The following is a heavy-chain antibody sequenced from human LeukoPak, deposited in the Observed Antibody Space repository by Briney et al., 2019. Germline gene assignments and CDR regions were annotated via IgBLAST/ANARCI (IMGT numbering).Heavy chain of an antibody. CDR2: ISSSSSYI. J-gene: IGHJ3*02. V-gene: IGHV3-21*04. CDR3: AKSNESFYI. Sequence: GGSLRLSCAASGFTFSSYSMNWVRQAPGKGLEWVSSISSSSSYIYYADSVKGRFTISRDNSKNTLFLQMNSLRAEDTAGYYCAKSNESFYIWGQGTMVTVSS. CDR1: GFTFSSYS. D-gene: IGHD2-8*01.